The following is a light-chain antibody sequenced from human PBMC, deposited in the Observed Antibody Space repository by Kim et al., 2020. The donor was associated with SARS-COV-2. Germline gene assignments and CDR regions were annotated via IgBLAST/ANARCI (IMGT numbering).Light chain of an antibody. CDR2: QDN. V-gene: IGLV3-1*01. CDR1: KLGDKY. Sequence: SYELTQPPSVSVSPGQTASITCSGDKLGDKYACWYQQKPGQSPVLVIYQDNKRPSGIPERFSGSNSGNTATLTISGPQAMDEADYYCQAWDSSTAVFGTG. J-gene: IGLJ1*01. CDR3: QAWDSSTAV.